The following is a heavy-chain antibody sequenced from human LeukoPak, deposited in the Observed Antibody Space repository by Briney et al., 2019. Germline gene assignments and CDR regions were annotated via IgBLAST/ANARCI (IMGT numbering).Heavy chain of an antibody. CDR1: GGTFSSYA. J-gene: IGHJ3*02. CDR3: ARGGTYYDFWSGHLTLNDAFDI. V-gene: IGHV1-69*05. CDR2: IIPIFGTA. D-gene: IGHD3-3*01. Sequence: SVKVSCKASGGTFSSYAISWVRQAPGQGLEWMGGIIPIFGTANYAQKFQGRVTITTDESTSTAYMELSSLRSEDTAVYYCARGGTYYDFWSGHLTLNDAFDIWGQGTMVTVSS.